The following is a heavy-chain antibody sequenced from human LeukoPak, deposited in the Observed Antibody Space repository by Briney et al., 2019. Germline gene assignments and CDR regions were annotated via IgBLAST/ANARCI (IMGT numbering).Heavy chain of an antibody. J-gene: IGHJ5*02. CDR1: GGTFNTHS. V-gene: IGHV1-8*01. CDR2: VNPDSGNT. D-gene: IGHD3-16*02. CDR3: ARADYDFVWGSYRLPDP. Sequence: ASVKVSCKASGGTFNTHSINWVRQAPGQGLEWMGWVNPDSGNTGYAQKFQGRVTMTRNTSISTAYMELSSLRSEDTAMYYCARADYDFVWGSYRLPDPWGQGTLVTVSS.